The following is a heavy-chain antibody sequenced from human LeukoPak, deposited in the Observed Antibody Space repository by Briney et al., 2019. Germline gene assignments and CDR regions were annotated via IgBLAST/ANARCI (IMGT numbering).Heavy chain of an antibody. Sequence: GGSLRLSCAASGFTFSSFAMHWVRQPSGKGLEWVAFIRYDGSHQYYADSVKGRVTISRDNSKNTLYLQMNSLRPEDTAVYYCAKDSVGGQNWFDPWGQGTLVTVSS. J-gene: IGHJ5*02. D-gene: IGHD2-15*01. CDR1: GFTFSSFA. CDR3: AKDSVGGQNWFDP. CDR2: IRYDGSHQ. V-gene: IGHV3-30*02.